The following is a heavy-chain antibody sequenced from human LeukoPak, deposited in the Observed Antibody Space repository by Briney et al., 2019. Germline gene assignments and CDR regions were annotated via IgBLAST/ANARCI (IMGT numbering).Heavy chain of an antibody. D-gene: IGHD1-26*01. J-gene: IGHJ5*02. Sequence: GGSLRLSCAASGFTFSSYSMNWVRQAPGKGLEWVSSISSSSSYIYYADSVKGRFTISRDNAKNSLYLQMNSLRAEDTAVYYCASLASPTKLVGASDWFDPWGQGTLVTVSS. V-gene: IGHV3-21*01. CDR1: GFTFSSYS. CDR3: ASLASPTKLVGASDWFDP. CDR2: ISSSSSYI.